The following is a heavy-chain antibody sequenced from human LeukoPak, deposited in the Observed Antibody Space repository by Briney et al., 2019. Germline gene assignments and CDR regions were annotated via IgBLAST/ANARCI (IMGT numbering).Heavy chain of an antibody. CDR3: ARDFVGYCSGGICYHLAFDI. D-gene: IGHD2-15*01. CDR1: GFTFDDYG. Sequence: PGGSLRLSCAASGFTFDDYGMSWVRQAPGKGLEWVSGINWNGGITGYADSVKGRFTISRDNAKNSLYLQMNSLRAEDTALYYSARDFVGYCSGGICYHLAFDIWGQGTMVTVSS. V-gene: IGHV3-20*04. J-gene: IGHJ3*02. CDR2: INWNGGIT.